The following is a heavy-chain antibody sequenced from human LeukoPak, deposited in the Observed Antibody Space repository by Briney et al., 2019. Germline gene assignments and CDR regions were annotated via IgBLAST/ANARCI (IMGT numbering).Heavy chain of an antibody. V-gene: IGHV3-30*03. D-gene: IGHD3-10*01. Sequence: GGALRLSCAVSGFTFSDYSMNWVRQGPGKGLEWVALISYDGSNKYYADSVKGRFTISRDNSKNTMSLQMNRLRREDTAVYYCASRTNSGPPFWGQGTLVTVSS. CDR3: ASRTNSGPPF. CDR1: GFTFSDYS. CDR2: ISYDGSNK. J-gene: IGHJ1*01.